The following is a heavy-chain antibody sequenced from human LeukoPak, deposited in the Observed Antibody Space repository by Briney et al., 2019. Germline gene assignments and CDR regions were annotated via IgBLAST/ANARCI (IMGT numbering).Heavy chain of an antibody. V-gene: IGHV4-59*01. CDR3: ARVVYSSGWFDY. J-gene: IGHJ4*02. CDR1: GGSISSSY. CDR2: IYYSGST. Sequence: SETLSLTCTVSGGSISSSYWSWIRQPPGKGLEWIGYIYYSGSTNYNPSLKSRVTISVDTSKNLFSLKLTSVTAADTAVYYCARVVYSSGWFDYWGQGTLVTVSS. D-gene: IGHD6-19*01.